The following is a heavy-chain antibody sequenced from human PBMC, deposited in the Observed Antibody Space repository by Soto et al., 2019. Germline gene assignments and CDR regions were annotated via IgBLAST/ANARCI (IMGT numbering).Heavy chain of an antibody. CDR3: ARVGGDAFGDSGGFDY. V-gene: IGHV4-59*01. CDR2: IYYSGRT. CDR1: GGSIRAYF. D-gene: IGHD4-17*01. J-gene: IGHJ4*02. Sequence: PSETLSLTCTVSGGSIRAYFWTWIRQPPGKGMEWIGYIYYSGRTNYNPSLKSRVSISVDTSKNHFSLQLRSVTAADTAVYYCARVGGDAFGDSGGFDYWGQGTLVTVSS.